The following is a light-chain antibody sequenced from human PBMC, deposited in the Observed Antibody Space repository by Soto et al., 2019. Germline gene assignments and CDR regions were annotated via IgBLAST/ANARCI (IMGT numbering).Light chain of an antibody. CDR3: QHYGSTPLT. CDR2: DAS. V-gene: IGKV3-20*01. Sequence: EIVLTQSPGTLSLSPGERATLSCRASPLVSSSYLAWYQQKPGQAPRLLIYDASSRATGIPDRFSGSGSGTDFTLSISRLEPEDFAVYYCQHYGSTPLTFGGGTKVEIK. CDR1: PLVSSSY. J-gene: IGKJ4*01.